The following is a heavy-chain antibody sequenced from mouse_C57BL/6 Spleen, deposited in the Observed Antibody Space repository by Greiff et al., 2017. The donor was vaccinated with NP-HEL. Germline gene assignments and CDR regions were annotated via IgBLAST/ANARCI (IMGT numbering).Heavy chain of an antibody. V-gene: IGHV1-19*01. CDR3: ARRGYYYGSDWYFDV. CDR2: INPYNGGT. D-gene: IGHD1-1*01. J-gene: IGHJ1*03. Sequence: EVQLQQSGPVLVKPGASVKMSCKASGYTFTDYYMNWVKQSHGKSLEWIGVINPYNGGTSYNQKFKGKATLTVDKSSSTAYMELNSLTSEDSAVYYCARRGYYYGSDWYFDVWGTGTTVTVSS. CDR1: GYTFTDYY.